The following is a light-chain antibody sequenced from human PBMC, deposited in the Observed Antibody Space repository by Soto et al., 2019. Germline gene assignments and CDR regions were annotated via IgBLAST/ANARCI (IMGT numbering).Light chain of an antibody. V-gene: IGLV1-40*01. CDR2: GNI. J-gene: IGLJ2*01. CDR1: SSNIGAGYD. CDR3: QSYDSSLTVV. Sequence: HSVLTQPPSVSGAPGQRVTISCTGSSSNIGAGYDVHWYQQVPGTAPKLLIYGNINRPSGVPDRFSGSKSGTSASLAITGLQADDEADYYCQSYDSSLTVVFGGGTQLTVL.